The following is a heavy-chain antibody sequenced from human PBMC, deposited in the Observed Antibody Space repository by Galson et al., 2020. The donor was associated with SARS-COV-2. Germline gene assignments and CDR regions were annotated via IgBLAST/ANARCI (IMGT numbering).Heavy chain of an antibody. CDR3: ARAPYSARYFDY. J-gene: IGHJ4*02. CDR1: GGSFSGYY. Sequence: SETLSLTCAVYGGSFSGYYWSWIRQPSGKGLEWIGEINHSGSTNYNPSLKSRVTISVDTSKNQFSLKLSSVTAADTAVYYCARAPYSARYFDYWGQGTLVTVSS. D-gene: IGHD6-13*01. CDR2: INHSGST. V-gene: IGHV4-34*01.